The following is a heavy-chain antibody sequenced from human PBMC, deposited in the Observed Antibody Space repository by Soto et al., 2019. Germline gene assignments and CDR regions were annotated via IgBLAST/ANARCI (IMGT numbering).Heavy chain of an antibody. V-gene: IGHV4-34*01. D-gene: IGHD4-17*01. CDR2: INHSGST. CDR3: ARPSDGPFDY. CDR1: GGSFSGYY. J-gene: IGHJ4*02. Sequence: SETLSLTCAVYGGSFSGYYWSWIRQPPGKGLEWIGEINHSGSTNYNPSLKSRVTISVDTSKNQFSLKLSSVTAADTAVYYCARPSDGPFDYWGQGTLVTVSS.